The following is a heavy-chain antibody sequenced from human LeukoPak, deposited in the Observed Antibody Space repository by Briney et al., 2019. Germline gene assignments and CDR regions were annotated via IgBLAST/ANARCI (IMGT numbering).Heavy chain of an antibody. Sequence: GGSLRLSCAASGFTFSSYSMNWVRQAPGKGLEWVSSITSSSNYIYYADSVKGRFTISRDNAKNSLYLQMNSLRAEDTAVYYCARDVTGYSSGCQPDNAFDIWGQGTMVTVSS. V-gene: IGHV3-21*01. J-gene: IGHJ3*02. CDR3: ARDVTGYSSGCQPDNAFDI. CDR1: GFTFSSYS. D-gene: IGHD6-19*01. CDR2: ITSSSNYI.